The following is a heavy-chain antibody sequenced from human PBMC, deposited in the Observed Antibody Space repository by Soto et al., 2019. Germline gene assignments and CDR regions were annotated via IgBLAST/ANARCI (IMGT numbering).Heavy chain of an antibody. J-gene: IGHJ4*02. D-gene: IGHD3-16*01. CDR3: AKRGIGAYFDY. V-gene: IGHV3-23*01. Sequence: EVQLLESGGGLVQPGGSLRLSCAASGFTFSSYAMNWVRQAPGKGLEWVSVISGSGDSTYYADSVKGRFTISRDNSKNTLYLQMNSLRAEDTAVYYCAKRGIGAYFDYWGQGTLVTVCS. CDR2: ISGSGDST. CDR1: GFTFSSYA.